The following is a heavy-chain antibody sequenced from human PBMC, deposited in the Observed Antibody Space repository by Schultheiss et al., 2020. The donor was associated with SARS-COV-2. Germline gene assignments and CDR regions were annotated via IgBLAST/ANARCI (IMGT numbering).Heavy chain of an antibody. J-gene: IGHJ6*02. D-gene: IGHD3-10*01. CDR1: GGSISSSSYY. CDR2: INHSGST. CDR3: ARLLWFGELSGYYYGMDV. V-gene: IGHV4-39*01. Sequence: SETLSLTCTVSGGSISSSSYYWSWIRQPPGKGLEWIGEINHSGSTNYNPSLKSRVTISVDTSKNQFSLKLSSVTAADTAVYYCARLLWFGELSGYYYGMDVWGQGTTVTVSS.